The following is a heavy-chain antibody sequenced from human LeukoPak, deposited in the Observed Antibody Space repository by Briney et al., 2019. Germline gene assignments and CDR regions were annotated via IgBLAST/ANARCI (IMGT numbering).Heavy chain of an antibody. J-gene: IGHJ5*02. CDR2: IIPIFGTA. D-gene: IGHD5-18*01. V-gene: IGHV1-69*05. Sequence: SVKVSCKASGGTFSSYAISWVRQAPGQGLEWMGGIIPIFGTANYARKFQGRVTITTDESTSTAYMELSSLRSEDTAVYYCARAGGYSYGTNWFDPWGQGTLVTVSS. CDR3: ARAGGYSYGTNWFDP. CDR1: GGTFSSYA.